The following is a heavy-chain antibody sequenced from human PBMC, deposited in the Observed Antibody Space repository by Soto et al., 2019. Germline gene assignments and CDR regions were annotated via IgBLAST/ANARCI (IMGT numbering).Heavy chain of an antibody. D-gene: IGHD2-2*01. V-gene: IGHV3-23*01. CDR3: VAPAAKGEFDP. Sequence: PGGSLRLSCAASGFTFTDYALSWVRQAPGKGLEWVSGISRSADGTYYTDSVKGRFTISRDNSKNTLYLQMNSLRAEDTAVYYCVAPAAKGEFDPWGQGTLVTVSS. CDR2: ISRSADGT. CDR1: GFTFTDYA. J-gene: IGHJ5*02.